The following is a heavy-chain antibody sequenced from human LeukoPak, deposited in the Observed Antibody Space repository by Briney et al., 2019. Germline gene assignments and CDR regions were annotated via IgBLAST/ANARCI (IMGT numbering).Heavy chain of an antibody. J-gene: IGHJ4*02. CDR2: IIPIFGTA. Sequence: SVKVSCKASGGTFSSYAISWVRQAPGQGLEWMGGIIPIFGTANYAQKFQGRVTITTDESTSTASMELSSLRSEDTAVYYCARSYGDYVLTLDYWGQGTLVTVSS. V-gene: IGHV1-69*05. CDR1: GGTFSSYA. D-gene: IGHD4-17*01. CDR3: ARSYGDYVLTLDY.